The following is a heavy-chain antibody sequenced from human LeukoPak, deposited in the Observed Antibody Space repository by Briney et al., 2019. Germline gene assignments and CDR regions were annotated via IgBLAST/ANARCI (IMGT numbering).Heavy chain of an antibody. D-gene: IGHD4-23*01. CDR1: GFTFSSYS. CDR2: ISSSGTYI. V-gene: IGHV3-21*01. CDR3: ARNGGNSDFDY. J-gene: IGHJ4*02. Sequence: GGSLRLSCTASGFTFSSYSMNWVRQAPGKGLEWVSFISSSGTYIYYADSMKGRFTISRDNAKNSLYLQMNSLRAEDTAVYYCARNGGNSDFDYWGQGTLVTVSS.